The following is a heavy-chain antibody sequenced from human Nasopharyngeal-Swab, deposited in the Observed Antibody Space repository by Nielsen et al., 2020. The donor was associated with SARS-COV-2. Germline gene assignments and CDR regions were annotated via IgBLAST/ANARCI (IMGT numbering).Heavy chain of an antibody. D-gene: IGHD3-9*01. CDR3: ARELRYFDWLGTFDY. CDR1: GFTFSSYG. J-gene: IGHJ4*02. CDR2: IWHDGSNK. V-gene: IGHV3-33*01. Sequence: GESLKISCAASGFTFSSYGMHWVRQAPGKGLEWVAVIWHDGSNKYYADSVKGRFTISRDNSKNTLYLQMNSLRAEDTAVYYCARELRYFDWLGTFDYWGQGTLVTVSS.